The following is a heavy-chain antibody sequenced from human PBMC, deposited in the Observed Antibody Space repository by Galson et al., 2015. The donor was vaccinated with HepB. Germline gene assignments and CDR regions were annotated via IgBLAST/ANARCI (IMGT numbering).Heavy chain of an antibody. CDR1: GFTFGDYA. D-gene: IGHD5-18*01. CDR3: ARLILKGDTAMVHDAFDI. Sequence: SLRLSCAASGFTFGDYAMSWVRQAPGKGLEWVGFIRSKAYGGTTEYAASVKGRFTISRDDSKSIAYLQMNSLKTEDTAVYYCARLILKGDTAMVHDAFDIWGQGTMVTVSS. V-gene: IGHV3-49*04. J-gene: IGHJ3*02. CDR2: IRSKAYGGTT.